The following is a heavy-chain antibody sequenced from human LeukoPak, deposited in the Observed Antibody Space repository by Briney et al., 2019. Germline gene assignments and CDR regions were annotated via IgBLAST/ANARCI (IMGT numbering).Heavy chain of an antibody. CDR2: INTDGSTT. D-gene: IGHD1-26*01. CDR1: GFTFSSYW. V-gene: IGHV3-74*01. Sequence: RTGGSLRLSCAASGFTFSSYWMHWVRQAPGKGLVWVSRINTDGSTTSYADSVKGRFTISRDNAKNTLYLQMNSLRAEDTAVYYCARPSGSYPWFDPWGQGTLVTVSS. J-gene: IGHJ5*02. CDR3: ARPSGSYPWFDP.